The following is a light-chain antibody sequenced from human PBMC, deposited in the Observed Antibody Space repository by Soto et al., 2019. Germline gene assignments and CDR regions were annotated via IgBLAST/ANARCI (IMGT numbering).Light chain of an antibody. CDR1: SSDVGGHNF. CDR3: SAYAGNDSPVI. CDR2: EVT. V-gene: IGLV2-8*01. Sequence: QSALTQPPSASGSPGQSVTISCTGTSSDVGGHNFVSWYQQHPGKAPKFLIYEVTKRPSGVPDRFSGSKSGITASLTVSGLQADDDDDYYCSAYAGNDSPVIFGGGTKVTVL. J-gene: IGLJ2*01.